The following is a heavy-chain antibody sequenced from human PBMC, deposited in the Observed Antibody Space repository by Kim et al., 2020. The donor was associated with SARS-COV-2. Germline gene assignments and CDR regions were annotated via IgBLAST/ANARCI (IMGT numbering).Heavy chain of an antibody. D-gene: IGHD5-12*01. Sequence: GGSLRLSCAASGFTFSSYAMHWVRQAPGKGLEWVAVISYDGSNKYYADSVKGRFTISRDNSKNTLYLQMNSLRAEDTAVYYCARVYSGWEYYFDYWGQGT. V-gene: IGHV3-30-3*01. CDR1: GFTFSSYA. J-gene: IGHJ4*02. CDR2: ISYDGSNK. CDR3: ARVYSGWEYYFDY.